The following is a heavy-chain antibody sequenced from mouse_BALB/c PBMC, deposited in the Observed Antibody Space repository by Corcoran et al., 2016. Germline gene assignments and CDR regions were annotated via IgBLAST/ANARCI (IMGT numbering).Heavy chain of an antibody. Sequence: EVQLQQSGPELVKPGASVKMSCKASGYTFTSYVMHWVKQKPGQGLEWIGYINPYNDGTKYNEKFKGKATLTSDKSSSTAYMELSSLTSEDSAVYYCARYSMIKDYAMDYWGQGTSVTVSS. D-gene: IGHD2-4*01. CDR2: INPYNDGT. V-gene: IGHV1S136*01. CDR1: GYTFTSYV. J-gene: IGHJ4*01. CDR3: ARYSMIKDYAMDY.